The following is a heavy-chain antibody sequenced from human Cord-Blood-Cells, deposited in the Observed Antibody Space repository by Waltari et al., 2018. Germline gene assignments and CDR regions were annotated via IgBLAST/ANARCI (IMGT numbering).Heavy chain of an antibody. D-gene: IGHD1-26*01. J-gene: IGHJ3*02. CDR2: KSYDGSNK. Sequence: QVQLVESGGGVVQPGRSLRLSCAASGFTFSSSGMHWARQAPGKGLEWVAVKSYDGSNKYYADSVNGRFTISRDNSKNTLYLQMNSLRAEDTAVYYCAVYSGSYDAFDIWGQGTMVTVSS. V-gene: IGHV3-30*03. CDR1: GFTFSSSG. CDR3: AVYSGSYDAFDI.